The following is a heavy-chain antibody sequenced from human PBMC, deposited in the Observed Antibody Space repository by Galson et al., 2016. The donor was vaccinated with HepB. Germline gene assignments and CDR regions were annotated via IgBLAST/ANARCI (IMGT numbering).Heavy chain of an antibody. V-gene: IGHV4-39*02. Sequence: SETLSLTCTVSGDSFSSSSLYWGWIRQSPGKGLEWIGTVYYSGNTYYNASLKSRVTISMDTSKNHFSLKLSSVTAADTAVYYCARLGLGGAFDFWGQGTLVTVSS. CDR1: GDSFSSSSLY. CDR2: VYYSGNT. J-gene: IGHJ4*02. D-gene: IGHD3-16*01. CDR3: ARLGLGGAFDF.